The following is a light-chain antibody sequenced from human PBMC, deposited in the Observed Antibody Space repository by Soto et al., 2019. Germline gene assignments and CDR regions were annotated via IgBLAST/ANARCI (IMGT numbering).Light chain of an antibody. Sequence: QSALTQPASVSGSPGQSITLSCTGTNNDIGSYDYVSWFQQYPGEAPTLIIYEVSHRPSGISPRFSGSKSGNTASPTISGLQTEDEADYYCSSYTFSTTLRVFGGGTQLTVL. J-gene: IGLJ3*02. CDR1: NNDIGSYDY. CDR3: SSYTFSTTLRV. V-gene: IGLV2-14*01. CDR2: EVS.